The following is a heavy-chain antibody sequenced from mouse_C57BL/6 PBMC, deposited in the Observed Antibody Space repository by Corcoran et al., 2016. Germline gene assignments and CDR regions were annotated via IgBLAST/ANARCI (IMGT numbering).Heavy chain of an antibody. Sequence: QIQLVQSGPELKKPGETVKISCKASGYTFTTYGMSWVKQAPGKGLKWMGWINTYSGVPTYADDFKGRFAFSLETSASTAYLQINNLKNEDTATYFCARGFTTVPLFAYWGQGTLVTVSA. CDR1: GYTFTTYG. V-gene: IGHV9-3*01. CDR2: INTYSGVP. D-gene: IGHD1-1*01. J-gene: IGHJ3*01. CDR3: ARGFTTVPLFAY.